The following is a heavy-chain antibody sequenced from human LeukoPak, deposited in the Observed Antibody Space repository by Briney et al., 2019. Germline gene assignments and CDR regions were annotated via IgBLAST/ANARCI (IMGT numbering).Heavy chain of an antibody. CDR3: ARHLGVTRRPDSSGYYYVPDAFDI. D-gene: IGHD3-22*01. V-gene: IGHV4-39*01. CDR2: IYYSGST. J-gene: IGHJ3*02. CDR1: GGSISSGSYY. Sequence: SQTLSLTCTVSGGSISSGSYYWSWIRQPPGKGLEWIGSIYYSGSTYYNPSLKSRVTISVDTSKNQFSLKLSSVTAADTAVYYCARHLGVTRRPDSSGYYYVPDAFDIWGQGTMVTVSS.